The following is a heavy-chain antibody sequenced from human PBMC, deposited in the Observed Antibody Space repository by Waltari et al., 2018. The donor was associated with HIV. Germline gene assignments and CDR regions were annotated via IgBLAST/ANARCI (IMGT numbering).Heavy chain of an antibody. CDR2: ISLGSAAI. CDR3: ARDSNTTARRSGMDL. J-gene: IGHJ6*02. D-gene: IGHD6-6*01. Sequence: EVQLVESGGGLVQPGGSLRLSCSASGFNFRNYDMNWVHQAPGKRLESLACISLGSAAIYKADCVKGRFTISRDNAKNSLYLQMDSLRGEETAVYYCARDSNTTARRSGMDLWGQGTTVTVSS. CDR1: GFNFRNYD. V-gene: IGHV3-48*03.